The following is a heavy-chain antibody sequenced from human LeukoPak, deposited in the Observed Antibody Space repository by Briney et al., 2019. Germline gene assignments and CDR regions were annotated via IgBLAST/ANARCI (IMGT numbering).Heavy chain of an antibody. J-gene: IGHJ2*01. V-gene: IGHV1-18*01. CDR3: ARRRDLWFGELLEGWYFDL. CDR2: ISAYNGNT. D-gene: IGHD3-10*01. Sequence: GASVKVSCKASGYTFTSYGISWVRQAPGQGLEWMGWISAYNGNTNYAQKLQGRVTMTTDTSTSTAYMELRSLRSDDTAVYYCARRRDLWFGELLEGWYFDLWGRGTLVTVSS. CDR1: GYTFTSYG.